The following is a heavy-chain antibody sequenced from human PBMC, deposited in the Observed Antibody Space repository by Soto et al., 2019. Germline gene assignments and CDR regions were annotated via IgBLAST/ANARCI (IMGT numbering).Heavy chain of an antibody. D-gene: IGHD3-3*01. J-gene: IGHJ6*02. V-gene: IGHV3-7*03. Sequence: GGSLRLSCAASGFTFSSYWMSWVRQAPGKGLEWVANIKQDGSEKYYVDSVKGRFTISRDKAKNSLYLQMNMLRAEDTAVYYCAREKITIFGVAYYYYYGMDVWGQGTTVTVSS. CDR1: GFTFSSYW. CDR2: IKQDGSEK. CDR3: AREKITIFGVAYYYYYGMDV.